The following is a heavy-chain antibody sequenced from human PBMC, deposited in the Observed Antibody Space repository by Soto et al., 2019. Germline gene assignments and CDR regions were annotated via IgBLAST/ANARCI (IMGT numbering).Heavy chain of an antibody. CDR2: MNQGGSEI. V-gene: IGHV3-7*01. J-gene: IGHJ3*02. CDR3: ARDRGYSTFAI. D-gene: IGHD2-2*01. Sequence: EVQLVESGGGLVQSGGSLRLSCGASGFSFSSYWMSWVRQAPGKGLEWVANMNQGGSEINHVDSVRGRFTISRDNAKKLLYLQMNSLRVEDTAVYHCARDRGYSTFAIWGQGTMVTVSS. CDR1: GFSFSSYW.